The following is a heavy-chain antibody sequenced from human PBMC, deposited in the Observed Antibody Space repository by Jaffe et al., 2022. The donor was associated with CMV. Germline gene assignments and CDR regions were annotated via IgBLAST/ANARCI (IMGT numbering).Heavy chain of an antibody. Sequence: EVQLVESGGGLVKPGRSLRLSCTASGFTFGDYAMSWFRQAPGKGLEWVGFIRSKAYGGTTEYAASVKGRFTISRDDSKSIAYLQMNSLKTEDTAVYYCARRFITMVRGVVIPDVIDPWGQGTLVTVSS. J-gene: IGHJ5*02. CDR1: GFTFGDYA. CDR2: IRSKAYGGTT. CDR3: ARRFITMVRGVVIPDVIDP. D-gene: IGHD3-10*01. V-gene: IGHV3-49*05.